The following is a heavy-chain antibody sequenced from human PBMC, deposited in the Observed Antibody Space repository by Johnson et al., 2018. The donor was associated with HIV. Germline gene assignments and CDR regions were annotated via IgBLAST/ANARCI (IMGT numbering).Heavy chain of an antibody. CDR1: GFTFSDYY. CDR2: ISSSGGTI. Sequence: QVQLVESGGGLVKPGGSLRLSCAASGFTFSDYYMTWIRQAPGKGLEWVSYISSSGGTIYYTDSVKGRFTISRDNAKHSLSLQMNSLGAEDTAVYYCVRDAFDYRDASGRLGGAGFDIWGQGTVITVSS. CDR3: VRDAFDYRDASGRLGGAGFDI. V-gene: IGHV3-11*04. J-gene: IGHJ3*02. D-gene: IGHD3-16*01.